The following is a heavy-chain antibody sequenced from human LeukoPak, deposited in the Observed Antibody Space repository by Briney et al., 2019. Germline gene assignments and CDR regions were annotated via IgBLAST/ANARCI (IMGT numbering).Heavy chain of an antibody. CDR2: ISSSGSTI. CDR3: ARIWYSGGRTVDY. Sequence: NPGGSLRLSCAASGFTFSDYYMSWIRQAPGKGLEWVSYISSSGSTIYYADSVKGRFTISRDNAKNSLYLQMNSLRAEDTAVYYCARIWYSGGRTVDYWGQGTLVTVSS. CDR1: GFTFSDYY. J-gene: IGHJ4*02. V-gene: IGHV3-11*01. D-gene: IGHD6-19*01.